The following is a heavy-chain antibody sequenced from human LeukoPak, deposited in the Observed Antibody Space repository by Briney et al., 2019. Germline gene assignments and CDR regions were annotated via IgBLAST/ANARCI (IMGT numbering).Heavy chain of an antibody. V-gene: IGHV4-38-2*02. J-gene: IGHJ4*02. Sequence: SETLSLTRTVSGYFLNSGYHWGWIRQPPGKGLEWIGSIYHSGSTYYNPSLKSRVTISVDTSKNQFSLKLSAVTAADTAVYYCARDVYLGYWGQGTLVTVSS. CDR3: ARDVYLGY. CDR1: GYFLNSGYH. CDR2: IYHSGST.